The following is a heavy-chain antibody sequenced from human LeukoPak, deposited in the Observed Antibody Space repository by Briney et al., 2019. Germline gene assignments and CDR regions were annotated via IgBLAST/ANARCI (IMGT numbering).Heavy chain of an antibody. CDR3: ARDPHSRGWPADFQH. J-gene: IGHJ1*01. CDR2: IKQDGREK. Sequence: GGSLRLSCEASWFSFYTYWMPWVRQAPGKGLEWVANIKQDGREKYYVDSVKGRFTVSRDNAKNSLYLQMNSLRVEDTAVYYCARDPHSRGWPADFQHWGLGTLVTVSS. D-gene: IGHD6-19*01. CDR1: WFSFYTYW. V-gene: IGHV3-7*01.